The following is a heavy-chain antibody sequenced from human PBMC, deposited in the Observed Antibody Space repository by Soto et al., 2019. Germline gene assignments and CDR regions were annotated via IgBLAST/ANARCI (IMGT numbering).Heavy chain of an antibody. V-gene: IGHV4-39*01. D-gene: IGHD6-13*01. CDR2: IYYSGST. CDR3: ARPFPDSSSWYGAAWFDP. Sequence: SETLSLTCTVSGGSISSSSYYWGWIRQPPGKGLEWIGSIYYSGSTYYNPSLKSRVTISVDTSKNQFSLKLSSVTAADTAVYYCARPFPDSSSWYGAAWFDPWGQGTLVTAPQ. J-gene: IGHJ5*02. CDR1: GGSISSSSYY.